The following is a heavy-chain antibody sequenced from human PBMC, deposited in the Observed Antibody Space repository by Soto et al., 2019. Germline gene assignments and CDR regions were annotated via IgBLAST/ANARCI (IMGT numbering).Heavy chain of an antibody. J-gene: IGHJ5*02. Sequence: QVKLQESGPGLVKPSGTLSLTCAVSGGSINSNRWWTWVRQAPGKGLEWIGEIHDGGTTNYNLSLKSRVTLSIDESKNPFSLDMKSVSAADTAVYYCAGQWAAGYGAFDPWGQGILVTVSS. D-gene: IGHD3-9*01. CDR3: AGQWAAGYGAFDP. V-gene: IGHV4-4*02. CDR2: IHDGGTT. CDR1: GGSINSNRW.